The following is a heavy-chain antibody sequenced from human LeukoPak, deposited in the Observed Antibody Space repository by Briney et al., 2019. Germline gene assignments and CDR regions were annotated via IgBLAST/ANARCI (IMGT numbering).Heavy chain of an antibody. CDR1: GLTFSTSG. V-gene: IGHV3-21*06. CDR3: ATETNGRHYDY. D-gene: IGHD1-14*01. Sequence: GGSLRLSCTASGLTFSTSGFNWVRQAPGKRLEWVASIGPTGSDRYHADSIKGRFTISRDNANNFLYLQMNSLRAEVTAVYYCATETNGRHYDYWGQGTLLTVSS. J-gene: IGHJ4*02. CDR2: IGPTGSDR.